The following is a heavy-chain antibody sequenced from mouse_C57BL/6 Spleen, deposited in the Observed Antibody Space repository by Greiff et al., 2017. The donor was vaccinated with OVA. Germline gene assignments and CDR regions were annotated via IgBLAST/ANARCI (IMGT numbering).Heavy chain of an antibody. CDR3: AGGAIYYDYDWYFDV. Sequence: VQLQQSGAELVRPGTSVKMSCKASGYTFTNYWIGWAKQRPGHGLEWIGDIYPGGGYTNYNEKFKGKATLTADKSSSTAYMQFSSLTSEDSAIYYCAGGAIYYDYDWYFDVWGTGTTVTVSS. CDR1: GYTFTNYW. D-gene: IGHD2-4*01. V-gene: IGHV1-63*01. CDR2: IYPGGGYT. J-gene: IGHJ1*03.